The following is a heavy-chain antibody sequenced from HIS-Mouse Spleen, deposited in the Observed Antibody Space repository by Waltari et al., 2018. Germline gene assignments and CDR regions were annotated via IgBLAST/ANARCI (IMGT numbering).Heavy chain of an antibody. CDR3: ARIAEGYSSGWYAFDY. Sequence: QLTLRESGPALVKPTQTLPLTCTFSGFSLSTRAMCVSCIRQPPGKALEWLARIDWDDDKYYSTSLKTRLTISKDTSKNQVVLTMTNMDPVDTATYYCARIAEGYSSGWYAFDYWGQGTLVTVSS. CDR1: GFSLSTRAMC. CDR2: IDWDDDK. J-gene: IGHJ4*02. D-gene: IGHD6-19*01. V-gene: IGHV2-70*15.